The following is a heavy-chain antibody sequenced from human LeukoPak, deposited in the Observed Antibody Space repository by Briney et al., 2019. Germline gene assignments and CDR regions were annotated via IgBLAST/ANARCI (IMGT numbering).Heavy chain of an antibody. D-gene: IGHD1-1*01. CDR1: GGSISSSNW. CDR3: ARVNINNWHSCDY. V-gene: IGHV4-4*02. Sequence: SETLSLTCAVSGGSISSSNWWSWVRQPPGKGLEWIGEICHSGSPNYNPSLKSRVTISVDKSRNHFSLNLSSVTAADTAVYYCARVNINNWHSCDYWGQGTPVNGSS. CDR2: ICHSGSP. J-gene: IGHJ4*02.